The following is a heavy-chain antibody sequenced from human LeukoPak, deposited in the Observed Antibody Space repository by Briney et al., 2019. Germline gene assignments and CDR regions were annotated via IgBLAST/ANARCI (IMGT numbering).Heavy chain of an antibody. J-gene: IGHJ5*02. Sequence: SETLSLTCTVSGGSVSTISHFWDGVRQPPGKGREWIVSLSDTGTTYYNPSLKSRVTMSVDTSKNQFSLKLSSATAADTAVYYCARDGGVVVAADNWFDPWGQGTLVTVSS. V-gene: IGHV4-39*07. CDR1: GGSVSTISHF. D-gene: IGHD2-15*01. CDR2: LSDTGTT. CDR3: ARDGGVVVAADNWFDP.